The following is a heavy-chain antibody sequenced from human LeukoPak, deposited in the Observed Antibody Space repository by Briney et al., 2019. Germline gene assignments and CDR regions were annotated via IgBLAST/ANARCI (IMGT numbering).Heavy chain of an antibody. Sequence: VKVSCKASGGTFTNYAISRVRQAPGHGLEWMAGIIPIIGTSFYAQQFQGRVTITTDESTNTAYMELNSLRSEDMAIYYCAREGSILLRSLLYFRHWGQGTPVTVSS. CDR2: IIPIIGTS. V-gene: IGHV1-69*05. CDR1: GGTFTNYA. CDR3: AREGSILLRSLLYFRH. J-gene: IGHJ1*01.